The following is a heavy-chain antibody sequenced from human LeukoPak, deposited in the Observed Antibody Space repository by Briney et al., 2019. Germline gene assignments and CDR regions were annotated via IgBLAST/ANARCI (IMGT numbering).Heavy chain of an antibody. CDR2: IYYTET. V-gene: IGHV4-59*08. CDR1: GGSVSNYY. J-gene: IGHJ4*02. CDR3: ARYSIAVAAIDY. Sequence: TASETLSLTCTVSGGSVSNYYWSWIRQSPGKGLEWIGYIYYTETSYNPSLKSRVTISADTSKNQFSLKLSSVTAADTAVYYRARYSIAVAAIDYWGQGTLVTVSS. D-gene: IGHD6-19*01.